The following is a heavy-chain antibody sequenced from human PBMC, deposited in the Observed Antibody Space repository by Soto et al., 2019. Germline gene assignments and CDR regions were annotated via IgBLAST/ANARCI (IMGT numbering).Heavy chain of an antibody. J-gene: IGHJ4*02. Sequence: SETLSLTCAVSGYSISSGYYWGWIRQPPGKGLEWIGSIYHSGSTYYNPSLKSRVTISVDTSKNQFSLKLSSVTAADTAVYYCAILIAAAAQYYFDHWGQGTLVTVSS. V-gene: IGHV4-38-2*01. CDR3: AILIAAAAQYYFDH. CDR2: IYHSGST. CDR1: GYSISSGYY. D-gene: IGHD6-13*01.